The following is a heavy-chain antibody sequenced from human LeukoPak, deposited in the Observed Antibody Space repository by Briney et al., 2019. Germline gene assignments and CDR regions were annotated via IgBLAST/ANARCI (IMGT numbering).Heavy chain of an antibody. Sequence: GGSLRLSCAASGFTLSNYGIHWVRQAPGKGLEWVAFIRYDGSNKYYADSVKGRFTISRDNSKNTLYLQMNSLRAEDTAVYYCAKDAAAGTWYYFDYWGQGTPVTVSS. CDR2: IRYDGSNK. J-gene: IGHJ4*02. D-gene: IGHD6-13*01. CDR1: GFTLSNYG. V-gene: IGHV3-30*02. CDR3: AKDAAAGTWYYFDY.